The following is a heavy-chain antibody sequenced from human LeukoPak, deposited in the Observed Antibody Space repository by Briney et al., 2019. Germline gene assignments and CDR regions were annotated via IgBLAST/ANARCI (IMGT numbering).Heavy chain of an antibody. V-gene: IGHV3-23*01. Sequence: PGGSLRLSCAASGFNFASYAMTWVRQAPGKGLEWVSSISGASIIPHFADSVKGRFTIPRDNSKGTLYLQMNSLRAEDTAVYYCAKARDFCSGGSCYLVPMDVWGQGSTVTVSS. CDR2: ISGASIIP. CDR1: GFNFASYA. CDR3: AKARDFCSGGSCYLVPMDV. J-gene: IGHJ6*02. D-gene: IGHD2-15*01.